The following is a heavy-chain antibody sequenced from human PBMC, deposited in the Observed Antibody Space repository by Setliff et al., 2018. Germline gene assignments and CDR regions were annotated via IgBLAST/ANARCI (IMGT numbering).Heavy chain of an antibody. CDR2: IYYSGST. D-gene: IGHD3-10*01. CDR1: GGSISSSSYY. J-gene: IGHJ4*02. Sequence: SETLSLTCTVSGGSISSSSYYWGWIRQPPGKGLEWIGSIYYSGSTYYNPSLKSRVTISVDTSKNQFSLKLSSVTAADTAMYYCARLSAPIDYWGQGTLVTVSS. V-gene: IGHV4-39*01. CDR3: ARLSAPIDY.